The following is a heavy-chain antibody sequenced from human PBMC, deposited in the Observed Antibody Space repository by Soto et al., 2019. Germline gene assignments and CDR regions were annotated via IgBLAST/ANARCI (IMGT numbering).Heavy chain of an antibody. CDR1: GGSISSRGYY. V-gene: IGHV4-39*01. Sequence: QLHLQESGPGLVKPSETLSLTCTVSGGSISSRGYYWGWIRQPPGQGLEWIGTIYYSGSTYYNPSLKSRVTISVDTSKNQFSLKLSSVTAADTAVYYCATSNWFDTWGQGTLVPVSS. CDR3: ATSNWFDT. J-gene: IGHJ5*02. CDR2: IYYSGST.